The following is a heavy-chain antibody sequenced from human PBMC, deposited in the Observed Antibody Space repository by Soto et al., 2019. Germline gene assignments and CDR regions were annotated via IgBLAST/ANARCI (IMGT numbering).Heavy chain of an antibody. D-gene: IGHD3-16*01. Sequence: QVQLLQSGGEVKKPGASVKVSCKTSGYTFTTYGITWVRQAPGQGLEWVGWISAYSGKTHSAQKFQGKVTMTTDTSTNTAYLELRSVRSADTAVYYCARDPYLGDHQYWGQGTLVTVSS. V-gene: IGHV1-18*01. CDR2: ISAYSGKT. CDR1: GYTFTTYG. J-gene: IGHJ4*02. CDR3: ARDPYLGDHQY.